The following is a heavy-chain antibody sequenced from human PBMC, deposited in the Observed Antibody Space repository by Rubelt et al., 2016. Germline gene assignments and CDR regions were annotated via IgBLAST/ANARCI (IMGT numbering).Heavy chain of an antibody. V-gene: IGHV4-59*01. D-gene: IGHD3-10*01. Sequence: QVQLQESGPGLVKPSETLSLTCTVSSASITSYYWSWIRQPPGKGLEWIGYIYYSGSTNYNPSLKSRVTISVDTSKNQFSLKLSSVTAADTAVYYCARLLGGDFDYWGQGTLVTVSS. J-gene: IGHJ4*02. CDR3: ARLLGGDFDY. CDR2: IYYSGST. CDR1: SASITSYY.